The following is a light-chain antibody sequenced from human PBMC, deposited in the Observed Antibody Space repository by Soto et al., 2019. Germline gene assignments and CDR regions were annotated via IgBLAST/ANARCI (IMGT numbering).Light chain of an antibody. CDR1: QSVSSGY. CDR2: VAS. V-gene: IGKV3-20*01. CDR3: QQYCRSLPLS. J-gene: IGKJ4*01. Sequence: EIVLTQSPGTLSLSPGERATLSCRASQSVSSGYLVWCQQQPGQAPRLLISVASSRAPGIPNRFSGSGSGTDYSLTVSRLDAGDCAVYYCQQYCRSLPLSVGGGTEVEIK.